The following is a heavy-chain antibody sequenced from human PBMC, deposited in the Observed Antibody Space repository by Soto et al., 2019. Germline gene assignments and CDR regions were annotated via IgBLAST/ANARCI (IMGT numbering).Heavy chain of an antibody. CDR2: ISGSGGST. CDR1: GFTFSSYA. D-gene: IGHD3-10*01. J-gene: IGHJ3*02. Sequence: EVQLLESGGGLVQPGGSLRLSCAASGFTFSSYAMSWVLQAPGKGLEWGSAISGSGGSTYYADSVKGRFTISRANSKNTLYVQMISLRAEDTAVYYCAKKEMYYLDAFDIWGQGTMVTVSS. CDR3: AKKEMYYLDAFDI. V-gene: IGHV3-23*01.